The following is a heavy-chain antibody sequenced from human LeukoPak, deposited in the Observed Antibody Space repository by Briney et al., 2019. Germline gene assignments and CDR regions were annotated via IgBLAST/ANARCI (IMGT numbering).Heavy chain of an antibody. CDR2: ISGYNGNT. V-gene: IGHV1-18*01. D-gene: IGHD2-21*02. CDR1: GYTFIIYG. J-gene: IGHJ2*01. Sequence: ASVKVSCTATGYTFIIYGNCWVRQAPGQGLEWMGWISGYNGNTNYAQNLQGRVTMTTDTSTSSAYMELRSLRSDDTAVYYCARGLGVVTAQSDLPKPRYFDLWGRGTQVTVSS. CDR3: ARGLGVVTAQSDLPKPRYFDL.